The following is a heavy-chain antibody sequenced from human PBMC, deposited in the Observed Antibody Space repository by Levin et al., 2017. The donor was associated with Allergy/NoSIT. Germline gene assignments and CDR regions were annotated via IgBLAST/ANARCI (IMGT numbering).Heavy chain of an antibody. V-gene: IGHV4-34*01. J-gene: IGHJ3*02. CDR3: VRAPSGWFAFDI. CDR1: GGSLSGYF. Sequence: PGGSLRLSCGVYGGSLSGYFWSWIRQSPGKGLEWIGEINHSGSTNYNPSLKSRVTISVDTSKNHFSLKLNSVTAADTAVYYCVRAPSGWFAFDIWGQGTMVTVSS. D-gene: IGHD6-13*01. CDR2: INHSGST.